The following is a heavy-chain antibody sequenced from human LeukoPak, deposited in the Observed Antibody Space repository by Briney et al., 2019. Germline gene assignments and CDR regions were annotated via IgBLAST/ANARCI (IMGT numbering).Heavy chain of an antibody. CDR3: ASQSYARFDP. V-gene: IGHV3-7*01. CDR1: GFSFSTKW. Sequence: GGSLRLSCAASGFSFSTKWMSWVRQAPGKGLEWVGNIHPHGREKYTVDSVKGRFTISRDNARNSLFLQMNSLRVEDTAVYYCASQSYARFDPWGQGTLVTVSS. CDR2: IHPHGREK. D-gene: IGHD3-16*01. J-gene: IGHJ5*02.